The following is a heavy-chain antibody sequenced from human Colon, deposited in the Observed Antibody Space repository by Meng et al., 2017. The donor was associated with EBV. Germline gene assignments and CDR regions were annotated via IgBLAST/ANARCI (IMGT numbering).Heavy chain of an antibody. D-gene: IGHD1-14*01. Sequence: QVQLVESGFELKKPEASMKVSCKASGFTFVSYTLNWVRQAPGQGLEWMGWINTNTGNPTYAQGFTGRFVFSLDTSVSTAYLQISSLKAEDTAMYYCARDDNGAPDYWGQGTLVTVSS. CDR3: ARDDNGAPDY. CDR2: INTNTGNP. J-gene: IGHJ4*02. CDR1: GFTFVSYT. V-gene: IGHV7-4-1*02.